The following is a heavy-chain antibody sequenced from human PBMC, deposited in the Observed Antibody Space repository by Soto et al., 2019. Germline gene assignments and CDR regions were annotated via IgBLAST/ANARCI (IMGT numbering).Heavy chain of an antibody. V-gene: IGHV1-24*01. CDR1: GYTLTELS. CDR3: ATDPKGSFYYYGMDV. Sequence: GASVKVSCKVSGYTLTELSMHWVRLAPGKGLEWMGGFDPEDGETIYAQKFQGRVTMTEDTSTDTAYMELSSLRSEDTAVYYCATDPKGSFYYYGMDVWGQGTTVTVSS. D-gene: IGHD2-15*01. J-gene: IGHJ6*02. CDR2: FDPEDGET.